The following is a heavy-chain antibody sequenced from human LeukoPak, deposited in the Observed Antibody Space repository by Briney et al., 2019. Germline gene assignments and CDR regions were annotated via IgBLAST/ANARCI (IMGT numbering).Heavy chain of an antibody. Sequence: GGSLRLSCAAYGFTFSDYYMSWIRQAPGKGLEWVSYISSSSSTIYYADSVKGRFTIPRDNAENSLYLQMNSLRAEDTAVYYCARDAQPTKYYDILTGYLTPHNWFDPWGQGTLVTVSS. CDR2: ISSSSSTI. J-gene: IGHJ5*02. V-gene: IGHV3-11*04. D-gene: IGHD3-9*01. CDR3: ARDAQPTKYYDILTGYLTPHNWFDP. CDR1: GFTFSDYY.